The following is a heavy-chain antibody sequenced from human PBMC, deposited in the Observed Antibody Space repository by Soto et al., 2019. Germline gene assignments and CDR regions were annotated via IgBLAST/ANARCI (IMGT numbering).Heavy chain of an antibody. CDR2: IYPGDSDT. J-gene: IGHJ6*03. CDR1: GYSFTSYW. CDR3: ASFNWNYGYMDV. D-gene: IGHD1-7*01. V-gene: IGHV5-51*01. Sequence: GESLKISCKGSGYSFTSYWIGWVRQMPGKGLEWMGIIYPGDSDTRYSPSFQGQVTMTRNTSISTAYMELSSLRSEDTAVYYCASFNWNYGYMDVWGKGTTVTVSS.